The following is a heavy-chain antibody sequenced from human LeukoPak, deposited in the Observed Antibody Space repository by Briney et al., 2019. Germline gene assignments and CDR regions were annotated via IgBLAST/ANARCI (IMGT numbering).Heavy chain of an antibody. V-gene: IGHV3-74*01. J-gene: IGHJ4*02. CDR2: INSDGSST. CDR3: ARDPAGIAAAVSSFDY. D-gene: IGHD6-13*01. Sequence: GGSLRLSCAASGFTFSSYWMHWVRQAPGKGLVWVSCINSDGSSTSYADSVKGRFTISRDNDKNTLYLQMNSLRAEDTAVYYCARDPAGIAAAVSSFDYWGQGTLVTVSP. CDR1: GFTFSSYW.